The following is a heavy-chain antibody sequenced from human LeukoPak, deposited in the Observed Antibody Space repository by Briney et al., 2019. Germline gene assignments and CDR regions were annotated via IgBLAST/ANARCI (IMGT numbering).Heavy chain of an antibody. D-gene: IGHD6-19*01. J-gene: IGHJ4*02. Sequence: GASVKVSCKASGGTFSSYAISWVRQAPGQGLEWMGGIIPIFGTANYAQKFQGRVTITADKSTSTAYMELSSLRSEDTAVYYCARDGATYSSGSNFNYWGQGTLVTVSS. CDR1: GGTFSSYA. CDR3: ARDGATYSSGSNFNY. CDR2: IIPIFGTA. V-gene: IGHV1-69*06.